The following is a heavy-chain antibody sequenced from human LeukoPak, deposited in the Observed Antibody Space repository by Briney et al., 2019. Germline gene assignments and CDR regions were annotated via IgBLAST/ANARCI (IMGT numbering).Heavy chain of an antibody. Sequence: GGSLRLSCAASGFTFSSYWMHWVRQAPGKGLVWVSRINSDGSSTSYADSVKGRFTISRDNAKNTLYLQMNSLRAEDTAVYYCATVDCSGGSCYSGMDVWGQGTTVIVSS. CDR2: INSDGSST. CDR1: GFTFSSYW. J-gene: IGHJ6*02. CDR3: ATVDCSGGSCYSGMDV. D-gene: IGHD2-15*01. V-gene: IGHV3-74*01.